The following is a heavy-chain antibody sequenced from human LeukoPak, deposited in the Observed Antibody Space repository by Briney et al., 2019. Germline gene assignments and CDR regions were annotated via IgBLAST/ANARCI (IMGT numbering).Heavy chain of an antibody. J-gene: IGHJ4*02. Sequence: ASVKVSCKASGYTFTSYGITWVRQAPGQGLEWMGWISSYNGDTKHAQKVQGRVTVTTDTSTSTAYMELRSLSLDDTAVYYCARGDYGGGFDYWGQGTLVTVSS. CDR1: GYTFTSYG. D-gene: IGHD4-23*01. V-gene: IGHV1-18*01. CDR2: ISSYNGDT. CDR3: ARGDYGGGFDY.